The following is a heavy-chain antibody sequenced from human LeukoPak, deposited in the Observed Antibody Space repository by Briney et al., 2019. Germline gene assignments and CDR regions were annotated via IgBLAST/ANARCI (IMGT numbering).Heavy chain of an antibody. Sequence: SETLSLTCTVSGGSISSSSYYWGWIRKPPGKGLEWIGNIYYSGSTYYNPSLKSRVTISEDTSKNQFSLKLSSVTAADTAVYYCARRSSSWYSKIDSWGQGTLVIVSS. J-gene: IGHJ4*02. D-gene: IGHD6-13*01. CDR3: ARRSSSWYSKIDS. CDR2: IYYSGST. CDR1: GGSISSSSYY. V-gene: IGHV4-39*01.